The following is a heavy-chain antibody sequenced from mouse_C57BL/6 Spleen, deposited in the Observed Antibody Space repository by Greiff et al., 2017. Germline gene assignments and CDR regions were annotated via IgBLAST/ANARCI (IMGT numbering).Heavy chain of an antibody. Sequence: VQLQQSGPGLVQPSQSLSITCTVSGFSLTSYGVHWVRQSPGKGLEWLGVIWSGGSTDYNAAFISSLGISKDNSKSQVFFKMNSLQADDTAIYCCAGNHEGYAMDYWGQGTSVTVSS. CDR2: IWSGGST. CDR1: GFSLTSYG. CDR3: AGNHEGYAMDY. D-gene: IGHD2-1*01. V-gene: IGHV2-2*01. J-gene: IGHJ4*01.